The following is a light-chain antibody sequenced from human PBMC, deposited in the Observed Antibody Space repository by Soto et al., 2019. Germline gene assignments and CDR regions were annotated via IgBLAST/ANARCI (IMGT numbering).Light chain of an antibody. V-gene: IGKV3-11*01. CDR1: QSVSSY. CDR3: QQRSNWPPRIT. Sequence: EIVLTQSPATLSLSPGERATLSCRASQSVSSYLAWYQQKPGQAPMLLIYDASNRATGIPARFSGSGSGTDFTLTISSLEPEDFAVYYCQQRSNWPPRITFGQGPRLEIK. J-gene: IGKJ5*01. CDR2: DAS.